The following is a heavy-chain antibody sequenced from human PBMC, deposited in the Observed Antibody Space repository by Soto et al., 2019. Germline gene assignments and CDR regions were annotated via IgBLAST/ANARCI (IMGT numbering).Heavy chain of an antibody. Sequence: PGGSLRLSCAASGFTFSSYAMSWVRQAPGKGLEWVSAISVSGGSTYYADSVKGRFTISRDNSKNTLYLQMNSLRAEDTAVYYCAKDYDYIWGSYFIGSSASIDYWGQGTLVTVSS. V-gene: IGHV3-23*01. CDR2: ISVSGGST. D-gene: IGHD3-16*01. J-gene: IGHJ4*02. CDR3: AKDYDYIWGSYFIGSSASIDY. CDR1: GFTFSSYA.